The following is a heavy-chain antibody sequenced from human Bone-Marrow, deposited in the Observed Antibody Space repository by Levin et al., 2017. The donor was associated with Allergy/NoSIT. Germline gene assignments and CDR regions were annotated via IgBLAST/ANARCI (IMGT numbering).Heavy chain of an antibody. CDR1: GFTFSSYG. J-gene: IGHJ4*02. CDR2: ISYDGSNK. Sequence: GESLKISCAASGFTFSSYGMHWVRQAPGKGLEWVAVISYDGSNKYYADSVKGRFTISRDNSKNTLYLQMNSLRAEDTAVYYCAKDNNYDYVWGSYRYSGAFDYWGQGTLVTVSS. CDR3: AKDNNYDYVWGSYRYSGAFDY. D-gene: IGHD3-16*02. V-gene: IGHV3-30*18.